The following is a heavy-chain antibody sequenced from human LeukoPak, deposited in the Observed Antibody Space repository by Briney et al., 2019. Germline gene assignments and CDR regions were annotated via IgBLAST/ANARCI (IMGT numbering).Heavy chain of an antibody. CDR3: STLTSRGLSDS. J-gene: IGHJ4*02. CDR1: GFTFTNAW. V-gene: IGHV3-15*07. Sequence: GGSLRFSCAASGFTFTNAWMNWVRQAPGKGLEGVGRIKSKADGETIDYAAPVKGRFTFSRDDSKNMLYLQMNSLKSEDTAVYYCSTLTSRGLSDSWGQGTLVTVPS. D-gene: IGHD1-20*01. CDR2: IKSKADGETI.